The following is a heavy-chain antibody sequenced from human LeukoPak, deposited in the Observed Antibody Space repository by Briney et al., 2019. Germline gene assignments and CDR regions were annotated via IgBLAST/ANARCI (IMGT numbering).Heavy chain of an antibody. CDR2: IIPIFGTA. CDR1: GGTFSSYA. J-gene: IGHJ4*02. D-gene: IGHD6-19*01. CDR3: ARGPDPKRMQWPDY. Sequence: SVKVSCKASGGTFSSYAISWVRQAPGQGLEWMGGIIPIFGTANYAQKFQGRVTITADEPTSTAYMELSSLRSEDTAVYYCARGPDPKRMQWPDYWGQGTLVTVSS. V-gene: IGHV1-69*13.